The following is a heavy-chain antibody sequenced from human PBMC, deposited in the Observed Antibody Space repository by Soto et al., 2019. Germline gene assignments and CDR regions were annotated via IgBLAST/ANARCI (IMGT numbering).Heavy chain of an antibody. J-gene: IGHJ6*02. V-gene: IGHV3-33*01. D-gene: IGHD4-17*01. CDR1: GFTFSSYG. CDR2: IWYDGSNK. CDR3: ARDDYGFYYYGMDV. Sequence: QVQLVESGGGVVQPGRSLRLSCAASGFTFSSYGMHWVRQAPGKGLEWVAVIWYDGSNKYYADSVKGRFTISRDNSKNTLYLKTNGLRAEDKAVYYCARDDYGFYYYGMDVWAQGTTVTVSS.